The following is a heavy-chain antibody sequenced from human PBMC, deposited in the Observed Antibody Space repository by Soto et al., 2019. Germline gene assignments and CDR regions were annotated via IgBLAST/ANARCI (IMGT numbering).Heavy chain of an antibody. D-gene: IGHD3-22*01. Sequence: SETLSLTCTVSGGSISPYYWGWIRQPPGKGLEWVGYIYYSGSTNYKSSLGSRVTMSIDTPNKQFSLRLKSVTAADTAVYYCARGGGSGYMLDLWGQGTRVTVSS. V-gene: IGHV4-59*12. CDR1: GGSISPYY. CDR2: IYYSGST. J-gene: IGHJ5*02. CDR3: ARGGGSGYMLDL.